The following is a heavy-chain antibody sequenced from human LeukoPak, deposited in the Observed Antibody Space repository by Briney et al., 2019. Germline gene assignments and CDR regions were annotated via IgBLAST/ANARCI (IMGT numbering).Heavy chain of an antibody. V-gene: IGHV3-7*03. CDR3: ARVNDYVWGSYEDY. J-gene: IGHJ4*02. D-gene: IGHD3-16*01. CDR2: IKQDGSEK. Sequence: GGSLRLACAASGFTFSSYWMSRVRQAPGKGLEWVANIKQDGSEKYYVDSVKGRFTISRDNAKNSLYLQMNSLRAEDTAVYYCARVNDYVWGSYEDYWGQGTLVTVSS. CDR1: GFTFSSYW.